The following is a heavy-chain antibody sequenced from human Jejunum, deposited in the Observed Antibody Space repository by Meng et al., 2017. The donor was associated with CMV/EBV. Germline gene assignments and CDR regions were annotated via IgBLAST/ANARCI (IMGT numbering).Heavy chain of an antibody. CDR1: YS. V-gene: IGHV3-48*04. D-gene: IGHD2-2*01. CDR3: ARLLEAYCSSTSCSGYYGMDV. CDR2: ISSSSSAI. J-gene: IGHJ6*02. Sequence: YSMNWVRQAPGKGLEWVSDISSSSSAIYYADSVKGRFTISRDNAKNSLYLQMNNLRAEDTAVYYCARLLEAYCSSTSCSGYYGMDVWGQGTTVTVSS.